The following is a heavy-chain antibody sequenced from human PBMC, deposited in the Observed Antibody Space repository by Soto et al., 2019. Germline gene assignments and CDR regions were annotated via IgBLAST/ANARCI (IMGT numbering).Heavy chain of an antibody. Sequence: QVQLVESGGGVVQPGRSLRLSCAASGFTFSSYGMHWVRQAPGKGLEWVAVIWYDGSNKYYADSVKGRFTISRDNSKNTLYLQMNSLRAEDTAVYYWARDGDYGDPDYWGQGTLVTVSS. CDR1: GFTFSSYG. CDR3: ARDGDYGDPDY. J-gene: IGHJ4*02. D-gene: IGHD4-17*01. CDR2: IWYDGSNK. V-gene: IGHV3-33*01.